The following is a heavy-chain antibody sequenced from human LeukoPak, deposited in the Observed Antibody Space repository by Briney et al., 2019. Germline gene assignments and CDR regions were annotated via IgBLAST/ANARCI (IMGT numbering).Heavy chain of an antibody. CDR1: GGSISSGDYY. CDR3: ARVNFDWFTFDY. J-gene: IGHJ4*02. D-gene: IGHD3-9*01. CDR2: IYYSGST. Sequence: PSQTLSLTCTVSGGSISSGDYYWSWIRQPPGKGLEWIGYIYYSGSTYYNPSLKSRVTISVDTSKNQFSLKLSSVTAADTAVYYCARVNFDWFTFDYWGQGPLVTVSS. V-gene: IGHV4-30-4*01.